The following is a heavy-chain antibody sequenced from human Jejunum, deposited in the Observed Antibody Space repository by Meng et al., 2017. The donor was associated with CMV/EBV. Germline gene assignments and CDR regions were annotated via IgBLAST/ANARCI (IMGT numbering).Heavy chain of an antibody. Sequence: YAFSWVRQAPGKGLEWVSHISVSGGTTYYADSVKGRFTMSRDNSKKTVDLQMNSLRAEDTALYFCAKGMYYYDSSGYRLFDSWGQGTLVTVSS. CDR3: AKGMYYYDSSGYRLFDS. CDR1: YA. J-gene: IGHJ4*02. D-gene: IGHD3-22*01. CDR2: ISVSGGTT. V-gene: IGHV3-23*01.